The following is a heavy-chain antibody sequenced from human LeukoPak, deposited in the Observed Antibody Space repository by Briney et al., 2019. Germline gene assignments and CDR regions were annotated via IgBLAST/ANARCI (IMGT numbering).Heavy chain of an antibody. D-gene: IGHD3-22*01. CDR2: IKSKTDGGTT. V-gene: IGHV3-15*01. J-gene: IGHJ4*02. CDR3: TTGWITMIVVVINDY. Sequence: PGGSLRLSCAASGFTFSSYAMSWVRQAPGKGLEWVGRIKSKTDGGTTDYAAPVKGRFTISRDDSKNTLYLQMNSLKTEDTAVYYCTTGWITMIVVVINDYWGQGTLVTVSS. CDR1: GFTFSSYA.